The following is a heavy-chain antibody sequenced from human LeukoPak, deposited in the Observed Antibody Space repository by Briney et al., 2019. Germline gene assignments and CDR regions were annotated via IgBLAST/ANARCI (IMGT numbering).Heavy chain of an antibody. CDR2: TLAGFAEI. CDR1: GFRISGHA. CDR3: AKDQRWESPHYLDS. D-gene: IGHD1-26*01. J-gene: IGHJ4*02. V-gene: IGHV3-23*01. Sequence: GGSLRLSCVASGFRISGHAMSWVRQAPAKGLEWVSITLAGFAEIHYADSVRGRFTISRDNSKNTLYVQMNSLRDEDTAVYYCAKDQRWESPHYLDSWGQGTLVTVSS.